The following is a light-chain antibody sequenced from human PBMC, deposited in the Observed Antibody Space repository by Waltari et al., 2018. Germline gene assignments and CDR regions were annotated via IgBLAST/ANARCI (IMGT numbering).Light chain of an antibody. CDR3: QTWGTGIRV. V-gene: IGLV4-69*01. J-gene: IGLJ3*02. CDR2: LNSDGSH. Sequence: QLVLTQSPSASASLGASVKLTCTLSSGHSSYAIAWHQQQPEKGPRYLMKLNSDGSHSKGGGIPVRFSGSSSGAERYLTISSLQSEDEADYYCQTWGTGIRVFGGGTKLTVL. CDR1: SGHSSYA.